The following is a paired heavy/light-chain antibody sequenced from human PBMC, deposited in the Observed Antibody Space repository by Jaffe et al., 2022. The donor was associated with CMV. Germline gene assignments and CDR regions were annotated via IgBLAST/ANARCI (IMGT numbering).Light chain of an antibody. Sequence: DIQMTQSPSTLPASVGDRVIITCRASQSINGRLAWYQQKPGKAPKLLMYKTSTLESGVPSRFSGSPSGTEFTLTISSLQPDDFATYYCQQYKNFPYTFGQGTKLEIK. CDR2: KTS. CDR3: QQYKNFPYT. V-gene: IGKV1-5*03. CDR1: QSINGR. J-gene: IGKJ2*01.
Heavy chain of an antibody. CDR1: GFTFNTYE. Sequence: EVQLVESGGGLVQPGGSLRLSCAASGFTFNTYEMHWVRQTPGKGLEWVSYISTGGSNIYYADSVKGRFTISRDNAQKSLYLQMHSLRAEDTAIYYCARGPFYGDYFFDYWGQGALVTVSS. CDR2: ISTGGSNI. J-gene: IGHJ4*02. CDR3: ARGPFYGDYFFDY. V-gene: IGHV3-48*03. D-gene: IGHD4-17*01.